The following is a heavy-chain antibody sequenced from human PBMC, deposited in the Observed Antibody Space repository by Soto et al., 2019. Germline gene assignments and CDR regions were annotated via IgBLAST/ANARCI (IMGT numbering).Heavy chain of an antibody. J-gene: IGHJ5*02. D-gene: IGHD2-8*01. V-gene: IGHV4-59*01. Sequence: SETLSLTCSVSGGSISRYYWSWIRQPPGKGLEWIGYAYYSGDTGYNPSLKSRVTMAVDTSKSQVSLKLSSVTAADPAVYYCARDRSTYGGGGTGEVKENWFDPWGQGALVTVSS. CDR3: ARDRSTYGGGGTGEVKENWFDP. CDR2: AYYSGDT. CDR1: GGSISRYY.